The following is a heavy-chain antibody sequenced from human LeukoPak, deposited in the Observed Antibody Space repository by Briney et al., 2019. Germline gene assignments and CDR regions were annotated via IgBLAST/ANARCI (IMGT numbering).Heavy chain of an antibody. J-gene: IGHJ6*03. CDR2: ISGSGGST. CDR1: GFTFSSYA. Sequence: GGSLRLSCAASGFTFSSYAMSWVRQAPGKGLEWVSAISGSGGSTYYADSVKGRFTISRDNAKTSLYLQMNSLRAEDTALYYCARDRGGIGYYMDVWGKGTTVTVSS. V-gene: IGHV3-23*01. D-gene: IGHD3-16*02. CDR3: ARDRGGIGYYMDV.